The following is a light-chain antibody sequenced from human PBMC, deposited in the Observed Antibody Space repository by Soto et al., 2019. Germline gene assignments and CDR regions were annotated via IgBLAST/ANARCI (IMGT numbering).Light chain of an antibody. CDR3: QQANSFPLT. Sequence: DIQMTQSPSTLSASVGDRVTITCRASQSISTYLNSYQQKPGKAPKLLIYAASSLQSGVPSRFSGSGSGTDFTLTISSLQPEDFATYYCQQANSFPLTFGGGTKVDIK. CDR1: QSISTY. CDR2: AAS. J-gene: IGKJ4*01. V-gene: IGKV1-39*01.